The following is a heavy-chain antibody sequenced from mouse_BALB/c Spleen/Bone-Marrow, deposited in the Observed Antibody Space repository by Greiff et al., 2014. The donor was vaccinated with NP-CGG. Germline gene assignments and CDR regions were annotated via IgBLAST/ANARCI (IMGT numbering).Heavy chain of an antibody. CDR2: IDPENGNI. V-gene: IGHV14-3*02. CDR3: TRRGFDF. J-gene: IGHJ2*01. Sequence: VHVKQSGAELVKPGASVKLSCTASGFNIKDTYIHWVKRRPEQGLEWIGRIDPENGNIKYDPKFQVKATITADTSSNTAYLQLSSLTSEDTAVYYCTRRGFDFSGQGTTLPVSS. CDR1: GFNIKDTY.